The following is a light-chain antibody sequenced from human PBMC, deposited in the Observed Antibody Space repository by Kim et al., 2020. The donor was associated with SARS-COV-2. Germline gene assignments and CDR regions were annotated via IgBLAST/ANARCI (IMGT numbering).Light chain of an antibody. J-gene: IGLJ2*01. CDR2: QDS. V-gene: IGLV3-1*01. CDR1: KLGDKY. Sequence: SYELTQPPSASVSPEQTASITCSGDKLGDKYACWYQQKPGQSPVLVIYQDSKRPSGIPERFSGSNSGNTATLTISGTQAMDEADYYCQAWDSSTVVFGGGTKLTVL. CDR3: QAWDSSTVV.